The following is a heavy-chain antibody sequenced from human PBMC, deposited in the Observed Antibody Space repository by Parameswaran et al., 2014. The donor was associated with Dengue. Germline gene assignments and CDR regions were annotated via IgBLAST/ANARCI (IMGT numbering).Heavy chain of an antibody. CDR2: ISSNGGST. D-gene: IGHD5-18*01. CDR3: ARDSDPGYTFNAFDI. J-gene: IGHJ3*02. Sequence: APGKGLEYVSAISSNGGSTYYANSVKGRFTISRDNSKNTLYLQMGSLRAEDMAVYYCARDSDPGYTFNAFDIWGQGTMVTVSS. V-gene: IGHV3-64*01.